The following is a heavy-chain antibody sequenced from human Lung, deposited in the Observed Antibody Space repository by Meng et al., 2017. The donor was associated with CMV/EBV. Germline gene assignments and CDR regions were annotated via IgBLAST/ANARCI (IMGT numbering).Heavy chain of an antibody. Sequence: SETLSLTXTVSGGSISSYYWSWIRQPPGKGLEWIGYIYYSGSTNYNPSLKSRVTISADTSKNQFSLKLSSVTADDTAVYYCARAGTGQIVINFDYWGQGALATVSS. J-gene: IGHJ4*02. CDR3: ARAGTGQIVINFDY. CDR2: IYYSGST. V-gene: IGHV4-59*01. D-gene: IGHD3-22*01. CDR1: GGSISSYY.